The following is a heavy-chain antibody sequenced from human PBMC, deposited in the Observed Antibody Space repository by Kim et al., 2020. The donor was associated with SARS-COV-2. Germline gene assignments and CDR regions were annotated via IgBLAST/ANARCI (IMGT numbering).Heavy chain of an antibody. CDR2: IIPIFGTA. CDR3: ARPSIAARHYYYYGMDV. Sequence: SVKVSCKASGGTFSSYAISWVRQAPGQGLEWMGGIIPIFGTANYAQKFQGRVTITADESTSTAYMELSSLRSEDTAVYYCARPSIAARHYYYYGMDVWGQGTTVTVSS. J-gene: IGHJ6*02. D-gene: IGHD6-6*01. V-gene: IGHV1-69*13. CDR1: GGTFSSYA.